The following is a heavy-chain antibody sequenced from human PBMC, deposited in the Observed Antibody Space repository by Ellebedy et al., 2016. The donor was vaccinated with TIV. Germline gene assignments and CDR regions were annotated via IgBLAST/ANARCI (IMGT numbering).Heavy chain of an antibody. J-gene: IGHJ4*02. CDR1: GYTFTSYY. V-gene: IGHV1-46*01. D-gene: IGHD3-16*01. Sequence: ASVKVSXXASGYTFTSYYMHWVRQAPGQGLEWMGVINPSGGSTNYAQKFQGRVTMTRDTSTSTVYMELSSLRSEDTAVYYCARDYGKFDYWGQGTLVTVSS. CDR3: ARDYGKFDY. CDR2: INPSGGST.